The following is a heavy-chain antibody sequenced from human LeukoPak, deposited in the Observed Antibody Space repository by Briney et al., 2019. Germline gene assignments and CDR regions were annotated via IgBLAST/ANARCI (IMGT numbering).Heavy chain of an antibody. CDR1: GFSFSSYY. D-gene: IGHD2-21*02. V-gene: IGHV1-46*01. CDR3: ARDCGGDCYSSVY. Sequence: GGSLRLSCAASGFSFSSYYMHWVRQAPGQGLEWMGIINPSGGSTSYAQKFQGRVTMTRDTSTSTVYMELSSLRSEDTAVYYCARDCGGDCYSSVYWGQGTLVTVSS. J-gene: IGHJ4*02. CDR2: INPSGGST.